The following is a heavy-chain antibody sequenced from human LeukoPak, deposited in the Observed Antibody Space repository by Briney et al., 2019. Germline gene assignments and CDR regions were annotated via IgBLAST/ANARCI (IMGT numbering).Heavy chain of an antibody. D-gene: IGHD1-26*01. CDR2: VRGSGGST. CDR3: AKAWARAVSAADY. CDR1: GFTFSSYA. J-gene: IGHJ4*02. Sequence: GGSLRLSCAASGFTFSSYAMRWIRQAPGKGLEWVSVVRGSGGSTDYADSVKGRFTISRDNSKDTLFLQINSLRAEDTAVYYCAKAWARAVSAADYWGQRGLVAVCS. V-gene: IGHV3-23*01.